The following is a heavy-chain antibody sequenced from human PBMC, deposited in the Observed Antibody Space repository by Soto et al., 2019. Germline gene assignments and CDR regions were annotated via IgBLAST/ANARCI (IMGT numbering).Heavy chain of an antibody. Sequence: GGSLRLSCAASGFTFSSDWMHWVRQAPGKGLVWVSRINTDGSGTSYADSVKGRFTISRDNAKNTLYLQMNSLRAEDTAVYYCARDREYGSGSLKGLYYYYGMDVWGQGTTVTVSS. CDR2: INTDGSGT. CDR1: GFTFSSDW. V-gene: IGHV3-74*01. D-gene: IGHD3-10*01. J-gene: IGHJ6*02. CDR3: ARDREYGSGSLKGLYYYYGMDV.